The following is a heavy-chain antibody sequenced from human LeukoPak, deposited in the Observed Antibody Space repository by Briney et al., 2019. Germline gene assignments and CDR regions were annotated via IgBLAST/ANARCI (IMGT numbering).Heavy chain of an antibody. J-gene: IGHJ4*02. V-gene: IGHV1-8*01. CDR2: MNPHSGNT. CDR1: GYTFTTYD. CDR3: ARHGSRTWGLAY. Sequence: ASVKVSCKASGYTFTTYDVSWVRQAPGQGLEWVGWMNPHSGNTGYAHKFQGRVTMTRDTSINTAYMELTSLTADDTAVYYCARHGSRTWGLAYWGQGTLVAVSS. D-gene: IGHD3-16*01.